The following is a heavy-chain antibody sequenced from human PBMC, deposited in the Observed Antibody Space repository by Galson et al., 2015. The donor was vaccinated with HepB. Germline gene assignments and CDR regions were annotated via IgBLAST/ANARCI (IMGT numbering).Heavy chain of an antibody. D-gene: IGHD2-2*01. CDR1: GYSFTSYW. Sequence: QSGAEVKKPGESLKISCKGSGYSFTSYWIGWVRQMPGKGLEWMGIIYPGDSDTRYSPSFQGQVTISADKSISTAYLQWSSLKASDTAMYYCARFSDQLPPHGRVAGLDYWGQGTLVTVSS. J-gene: IGHJ4*02. V-gene: IGHV5-51*03. CDR2: IYPGDSDT. CDR3: ARFSDQLPPHGRVAGLDY.